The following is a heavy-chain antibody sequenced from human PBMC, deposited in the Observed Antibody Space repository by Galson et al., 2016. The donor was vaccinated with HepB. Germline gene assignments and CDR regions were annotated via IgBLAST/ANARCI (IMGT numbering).Heavy chain of an antibody. CDR2: ISYHGSDK. J-gene: IGHJ6*02. CDR3: ARDTSFYYYGMDV. Sequence: SLRLSCAASGFAFSGSAMHWVRQAPGKGLEWVAAISYHGSDKYYADSVKGRVTISRDNSNNTLYLQMTSLSPEDTAVYYCARDTSFYYYGMDVWGQGTTVTVSS. D-gene: IGHD3-16*01. CDR1: GFAFSGSA. V-gene: IGHV3-30-3*01.